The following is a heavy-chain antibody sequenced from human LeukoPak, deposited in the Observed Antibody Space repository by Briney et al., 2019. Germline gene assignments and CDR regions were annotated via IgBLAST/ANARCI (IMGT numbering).Heavy chain of an antibody. CDR3: ARALSGTYYSFHY. J-gene: IGHJ4*02. V-gene: IGHV1-2*02. Sequence: ASVKVSCKPSGYTLTGDYIHWVRRALGQGLEWMGWINPKSGGTNYAQKFQGRVTMTRDTSISTAYMELSRLKSDDTGVYYCARALSGTYYSFHYWGQGTLVTVSS. CDR2: INPKSGGT. CDR1: GYTLTGDY. D-gene: IGHD3-10*01.